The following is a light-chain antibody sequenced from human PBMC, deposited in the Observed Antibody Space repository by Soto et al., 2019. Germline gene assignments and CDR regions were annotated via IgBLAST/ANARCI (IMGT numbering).Light chain of an antibody. CDR2: EVS. Sequence: QSVLTQPASVSGSPGQSVTISCTGTSSDVGAYKYVSWYQQHPGKAPKLMIYEVSNRPSGVSNRFSGSKSGNTASLTISGLQVDDEADYYCNSYAGEIIRVVFGTGTKLTVL. CDR3: NSYAGEIIRVV. CDR1: SSDVGAYKY. V-gene: IGLV2-14*01. J-gene: IGLJ1*01.